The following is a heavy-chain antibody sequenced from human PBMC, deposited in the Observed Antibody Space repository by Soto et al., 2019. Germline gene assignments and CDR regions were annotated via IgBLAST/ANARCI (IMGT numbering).Heavy chain of an antibody. D-gene: IGHD3-10*01. V-gene: IGHV1-69*06. J-gene: IGHJ5*02. CDR3: ARAYGSGSYYYNWFDP. CDR2: IIPIFGTA. CDR1: GGTFSSYA. Sequence: QVQLVQSGAEVKKPGSSVKVSCKASGGTFSSYAISWVRQAPGQGLEWMGGIIPIFGTANYAQKFQGRVTITADKSTSTAYRELSSLRSEDTAVYYCARAYGSGSYYYNWFDPWGQGTLVTVSS.